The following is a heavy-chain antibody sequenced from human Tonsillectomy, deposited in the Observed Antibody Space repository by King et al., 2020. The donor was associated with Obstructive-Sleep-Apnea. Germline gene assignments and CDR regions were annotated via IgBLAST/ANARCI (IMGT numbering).Heavy chain of an antibody. D-gene: IGHD6-19*01. CDR3: AKVSSGWYYFDY. J-gene: IGHJ4*02. Sequence: EVQLVESGGGLVQPGGSLRLSCAASGFTFSSYAMSWVRQAPGKGLDWVSAISGSGGSPYYADSVKGRLTISRDNSKNTLYLQMNSLRAEDTAVYYCAKVSSGWYYFDYWGQGTLVTVSS. CDR1: GFTFSSYA. CDR2: ISGSGGSP. V-gene: IGHV3-23*04.